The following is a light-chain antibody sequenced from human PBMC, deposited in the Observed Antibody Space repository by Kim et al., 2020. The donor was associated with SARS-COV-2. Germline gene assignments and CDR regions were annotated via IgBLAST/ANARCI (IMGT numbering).Light chain of an antibody. CDR2: DAS. V-gene: IGKV1-33*01. CDR3: QQYDYLPYT. Sequence: DIQMTQSPSSLSASVGDRVTITCQASQDISKSLNWYQHIPGKAPKLLLYDASNLKTGVPSRFSGSGSGTQFTFTISSLRPEDVATYYCQQYDYLPYTFGQGTKLEI. CDR1: QDISKS. J-gene: IGKJ2*01.